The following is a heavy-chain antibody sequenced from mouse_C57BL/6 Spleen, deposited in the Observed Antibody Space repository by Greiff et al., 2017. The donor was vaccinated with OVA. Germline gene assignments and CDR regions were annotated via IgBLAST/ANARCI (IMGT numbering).Heavy chain of an antibody. CDR3: AIRDYSNYRGVFDY. J-gene: IGHJ2*01. V-gene: IGHV1-50*01. CDR2: IDPSDSYN. Sequence: QVQLQQPGAELVKPGASVKLSCKASGYTFTSYWMQWVKQRPGQGLEWIGEIDPSDSYNNYNQKFKGKATLTVDTSSSTAYMQLSILTSEDSAVYYCAIRDYSNYRGVFDYWGQGTTLTVSS. D-gene: IGHD2-5*01. CDR1: GYTFTSYW.